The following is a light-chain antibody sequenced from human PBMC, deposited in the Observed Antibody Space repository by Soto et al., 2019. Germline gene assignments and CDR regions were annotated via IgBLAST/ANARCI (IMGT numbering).Light chain of an antibody. V-gene: IGKV1-27*01. CDR1: QGIDHS. CDR3: QEHYSGPPVA. J-gene: IGKJ3*01. CDR2: SAS. Sequence: DIQMTQSPSSLSASVGDRVTITCRASQGIDHSVAWDQQKPGKVPNLLIYSASTLQSGVPSRFSGSGSGTDFTLTITSLQPEDVATYSCQEHYSGPPVAFGPGTKVDV.